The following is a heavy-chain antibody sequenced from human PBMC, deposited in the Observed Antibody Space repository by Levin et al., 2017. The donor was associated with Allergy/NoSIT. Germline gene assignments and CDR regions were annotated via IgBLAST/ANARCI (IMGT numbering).Heavy chain of an antibody. Sequence: PRASVKVSCKASGYTFTGYYMHWVRQAPGQGLEWMGWINPNNGGTNYAQKFQGRVTMIRDTSISTAYMELSRLRSDDTAVYYCARVTNTRAVAWFDPWGQGTLVTVSS. V-gene: IGHV1-2*02. CDR3: ARVTNTRAVAWFDP. D-gene: IGHD6-19*01. CDR2: INPNNGGT. J-gene: IGHJ5*02. CDR1: GYTFTGYY.